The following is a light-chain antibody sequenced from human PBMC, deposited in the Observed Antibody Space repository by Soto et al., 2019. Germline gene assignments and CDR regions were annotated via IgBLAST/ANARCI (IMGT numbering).Light chain of an antibody. CDR1: SSNIGAGFD. CDR2: AST. V-gene: IGLV1-40*01. Sequence: QSVLTQPPSVSGAPGQRVTISCSGNSSNIGAGFDVHWYQQLPGAAPKLLIYASTNRPSGVPDRFSGSKSDTSASLAITGLQIDDEADYYCSSNAGSNNLVFGGGTKVTVL. CDR3: SSNAGSNNLV. J-gene: IGLJ2*01.